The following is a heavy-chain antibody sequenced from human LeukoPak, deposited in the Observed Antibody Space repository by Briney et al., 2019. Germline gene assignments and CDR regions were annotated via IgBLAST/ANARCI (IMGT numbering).Heavy chain of an antibody. CDR2: MNPKSGNT. V-gene: IGHV1-8*01. D-gene: IGHD6-13*01. CDR3: ARDSLGYNWFDP. CDR1: GYTFISYD. J-gene: IGHJ5*02. Sequence: ASLKVSCKASGYTFISYDINWVRRATGQGLEWMGWMNPKSGNTTYAQNFQGRIPMTRNTSISTAHRELSSLRSEDTAVYYCARDSLGYNWFDPSGQGTLVTVSS.